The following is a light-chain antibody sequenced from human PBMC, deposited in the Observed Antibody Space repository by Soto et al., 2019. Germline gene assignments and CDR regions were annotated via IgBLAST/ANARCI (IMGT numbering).Light chain of an antibody. CDR1: QRMSGW. CDR3: KQYDSFSVT. Sequence: DIQLTQNPSTRSASVGDTVTITCRASQRMSGWLAWHQQKPGKAHNLPIYDVYALKRGVQPRFSGSGSGTEFTLTIRSLQPDDFATYYCKQYDSFSVTFGQGTKVDI. J-gene: IGKJ1*01. V-gene: IGKV1-5*01. CDR2: DVY.